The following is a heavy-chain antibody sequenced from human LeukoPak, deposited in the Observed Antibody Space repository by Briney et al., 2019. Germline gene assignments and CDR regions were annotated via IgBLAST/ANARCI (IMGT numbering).Heavy chain of an antibody. D-gene: IGHD2-15*01. J-gene: IGHJ4*02. CDR3: ATALCSGGSCYSDEPFDY. CDR2: FDPEDGET. CDR1: GYTLTELS. V-gene: IGHV1-24*01. Sequence: ASVKVSCKVSGYTLTELSMHWVRQAPGKGLERMGGFDPEDGETIYAQKFQGRVTMTEDTSTDTAYMELSSLRSEDTAVYYCATALCSGGSCYSDEPFDYWGQGTLVTVSS.